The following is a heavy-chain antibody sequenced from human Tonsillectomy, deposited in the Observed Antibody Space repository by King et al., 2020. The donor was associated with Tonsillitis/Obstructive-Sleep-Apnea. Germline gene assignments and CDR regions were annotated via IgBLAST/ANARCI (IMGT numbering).Heavy chain of an antibody. CDR3: AKDPPRGRVTGGRAFEI. CDR2: ISGNGGST. V-gene: IGHV3-23*04. Sequence: VQLVESGGGLVQPGGSLRLSCAASGFTFSGYAMTWVRQAPGKGLEWVSSISGNGGSTFYADSVKGRFTISRDNSKNTLYLQMNSLRAEDTAVYYCAKDPPRGRVTGGRAFEIWGQGTMVTVSS. J-gene: IGHJ3*02. D-gene: IGHD3-16*01. CDR1: GFTFSGYA.